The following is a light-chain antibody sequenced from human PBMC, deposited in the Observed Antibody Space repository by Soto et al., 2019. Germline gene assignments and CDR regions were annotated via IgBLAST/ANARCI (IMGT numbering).Light chain of an antibody. J-gene: IGKJ4*01. V-gene: IGKV3-15*01. Sequence: EIVMTQSPATLSVSVGERATLSCRASQSVSSKLAWYQKKPGQAPRLLSYGASTRATGIPARFSGSESGTEFTLTISSLPSEDFAVYYCQQYNDWPPQLTFGGGTKVEIK. CDR1: QSVSSK. CDR2: GAS. CDR3: QQYNDWPPQLT.